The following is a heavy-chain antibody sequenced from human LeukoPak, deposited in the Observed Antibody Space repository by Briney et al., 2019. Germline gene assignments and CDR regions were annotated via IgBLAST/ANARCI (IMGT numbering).Heavy chain of an antibody. D-gene: IGHD5-12*01. J-gene: IGHJ4*02. CDR3: ARDVQVATIYPLDY. CDR1: GFTFSDNY. CDR2: ISSSGSI. Sequence: PGGSLRLSCAASGFTFSDNYMSWIRQAPGKGLEWVSYISSSGSIYYADSVKGRFTISRDNAKNSLYLQMNSLRAEDTAVYYCARDVQVATIYPLDYWGQGTLVTVSS. V-gene: IGHV3-11*04.